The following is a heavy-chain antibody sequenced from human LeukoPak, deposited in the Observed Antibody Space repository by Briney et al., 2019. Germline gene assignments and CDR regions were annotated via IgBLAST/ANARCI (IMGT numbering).Heavy chain of an antibody. J-gene: IGHJ6*02. V-gene: IGHV3-30*18. CDR2: ISYDGSNK. D-gene: IGHD7-27*01. CDR1: GFTFCSYG. Sequence: GRSLRLSCAASGFTFCSYGMHWVRQAPGKGLEWVAVISYDGSNKYYADSVKGRLTISRDNSKNTLYLQMNSLRAEDTAVYYCAKEMGTTYYYYGMDVWGQGTTVTVSS. CDR3: AKEMGTTYYYYGMDV.